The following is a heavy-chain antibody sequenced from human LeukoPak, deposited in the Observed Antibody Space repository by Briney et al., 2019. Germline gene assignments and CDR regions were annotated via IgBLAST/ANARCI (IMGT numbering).Heavy chain of an antibody. CDR1: GYTFTTFG. CDR2: VSAYNGNT. Sequence: ASVKVSCKASGYTFTTFGISWVRQAPGQGLEWMGWVSAYNGNTNTKYAQMVQGTVTMTTDTSTSTAYMELRSLRSDDTAVYYCARDLGGSITMVRGVIIPYITYYFDYWGQGTLVTVSS. J-gene: IGHJ4*02. CDR3: ARDLGGSITMVRGVIIPYITYYFDY. V-gene: IGHV1-18*01. D-gene: IGHD3-10*01.